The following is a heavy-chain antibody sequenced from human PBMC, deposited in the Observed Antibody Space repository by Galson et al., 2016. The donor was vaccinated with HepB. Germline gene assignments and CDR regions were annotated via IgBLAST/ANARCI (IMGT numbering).Heavy chain of an antibody. CDR2: IYPGDSDT. J-gene: IGHJ4*02. D-gene: IGHD2/OR15-2a*01. CDR1: GYNFAFYW. CDR3: ARSNSGHDRQFDF. V-gene: IGHV5-51*01. Sequence: QSGAEVKKPGESLKISCEGSGYNFAFYWIAWVRQMPGQGLEWMGSIYPGDSDTKYSPTFQGHISISADKSLGTVHLQWGSLQASDTAVYYCARSNSGHDRQFDFWGQGTLVTVSS.